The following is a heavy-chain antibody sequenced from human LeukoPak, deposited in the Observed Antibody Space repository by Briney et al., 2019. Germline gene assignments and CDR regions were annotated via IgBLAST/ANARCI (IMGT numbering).Heavy chain of an antibody. CDR3: ARDNAAAFDY. CDR1: GGSFSSYY. V-gene: IGHV4-4*07. CDR2: IYTSGST. Sequence: SETLSLTCAVYGGSFSSYYWSWIRQPAGKGLEWIGRIYTSGSTNYNPSLKSRVTMSVDTSKNQFSLKLSSVTAADTAVYYCARDNAAAFDYWGQGTLVTVSS. J-gene: IGHJ4*02. D-gene: IGHD2-2*01.